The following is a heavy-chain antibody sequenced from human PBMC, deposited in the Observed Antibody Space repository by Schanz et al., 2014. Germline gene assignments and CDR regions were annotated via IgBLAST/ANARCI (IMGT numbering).Heavy chain of an antibody. V-gene: IGHV3-21*04. CDR3: AREQIMAAAGLVDY. J-gene: IGHJ4*01. CDR2: ISSSGSYI. CDR1: GFTFNSYA. D-gene: IGHD6-13*01. Sequence: EVQLVESGGGLVQPGGSLRLSCAASGFTFNSYAMTWVRQAPGKGLEWVSSISSSGSYIYYADSVKGRFTISRDNAKNSLYLQMNSQRAEDTAVYYCAREQIMAAAGLVDYWGHGTLVTVSS.